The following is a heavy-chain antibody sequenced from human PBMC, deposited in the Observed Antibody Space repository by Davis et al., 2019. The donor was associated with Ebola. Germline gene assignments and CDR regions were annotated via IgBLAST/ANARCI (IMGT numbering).Heavy chain of an antibody. D-gene: IGHD6-19*01. Sequence: GESLKISCAASGFTFSSYGMHWVRQAPGKGLEWVAVIWYDGSNKYYADSVKGRFTISRDNSKNTLYLQMNSLRAEDTAVYYCAKDRAAVADWYFDLWGRGTLVTVSS. J-gene: IGHJ2*01. CDR2: IWYDGSNK. CDR3: AKDRAAVADWYFDL. V-gene: IGHV3-33*03. CDR1: GFTFSSYG.